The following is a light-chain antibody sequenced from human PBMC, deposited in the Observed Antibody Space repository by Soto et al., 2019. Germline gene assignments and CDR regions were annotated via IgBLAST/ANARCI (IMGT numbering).Light chain of an antibody. Sequence: QSALTQPASVSGSPGQSITISCTGTSSDVGAYNYVSWYQQHPGKAPKLMIYEVDNRPSGVSDRFSGSRSGNTASLIISGLQAEDEADYYCSSYTTSSSLAFGGGTKLTVL. CDR3: SSYTTSSSLA. V-gene: IGLV2-14*01. CDR1: SSDVGAYNY. CDR2: EVD. J-gene: IGLJ2*01.